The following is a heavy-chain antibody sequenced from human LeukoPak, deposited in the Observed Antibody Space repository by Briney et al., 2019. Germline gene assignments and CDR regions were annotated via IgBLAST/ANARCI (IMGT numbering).Heavy chain of an antibody. CDR1: GFTFSSYE. CDR2: ISSSGSTI. V-gene: IGHV3-48*03. CDR3: ASDVWFGELFDY. D-gene: IGHD3-10*01. J-gene: IGHJ4*02. Sequence: QPGGCLRLSCAAAGFTFSSYEMNWVRQAPGKGLEWVSYISSSGSTIYYADSVKGRFTISRDNAKNSLYLQMNSLRAEDTAVYYCASDVWFGELFDYWGQGTLVTVSS.